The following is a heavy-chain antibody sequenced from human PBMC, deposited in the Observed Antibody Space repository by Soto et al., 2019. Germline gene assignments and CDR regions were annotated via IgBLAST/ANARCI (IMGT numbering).Heavy chain of an antibody. Sequence: SGPTLVNPTQTLTLTCTFSGFSLSTSGMCVSWIRQPPGKALEWLALIDWDDDKYYSTSLKTRLTISKDTSKNQVVLTMTNMDPVDTATYYCARIPYSSSTYYYYGMDVWGQGTTVTVSS. CDR3: ARIPYSSSTYYYYGMDV. V-gene: IGHV2-70*01. J-gene: IGHJ6*02. CDR1: GFSLSTSGMC. CDR2: IDWDDDK. D-gene: IGHD6-6*01.